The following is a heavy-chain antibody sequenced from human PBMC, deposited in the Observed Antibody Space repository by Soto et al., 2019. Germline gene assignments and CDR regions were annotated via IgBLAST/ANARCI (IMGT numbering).Heavy chain of an antibody. CDR2: INPNSGGT. CDR1: GYTFTGYY. Sequence: WASVKVSCKASGYTFTGYYMHWVRQAPGQGLEWMGWINPNSGGTNYAQKFQGWVTMTRDTSISTAYNELSRLRSDDTAVYYCARGTAYYYYYGMDVWGQGTTATVSS. CDR3: ARGTAYYYYYGMDV. J-gene: IGHJ6*02. V-gene: IGHV1-2*04.